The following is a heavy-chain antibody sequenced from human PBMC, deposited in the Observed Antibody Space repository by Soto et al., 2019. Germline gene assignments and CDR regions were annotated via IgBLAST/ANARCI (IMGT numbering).Heavy chain of an antibody. Sequence: GGSLRLSCVASGFILSGYDMHWVRQATGEGLEWVSAIGTAGDPYYSGSVKGRFTISRGNAENSVYLQMNSLRAGDTAVYYCARAGYDSSGYYFYAMDVWGPGPTVTVSS. CDR2: IGTAGDP. J-gene: IGHJ6*02. CDR1: GFILSGYD. V-gene: IGHV3-13*05. CDR3: ARAGYDSSGYYFYAMDV. D-gene: IGHD3-22*01.